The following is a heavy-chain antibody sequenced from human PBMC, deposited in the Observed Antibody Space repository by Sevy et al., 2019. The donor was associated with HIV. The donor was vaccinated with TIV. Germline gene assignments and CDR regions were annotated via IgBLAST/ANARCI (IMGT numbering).Heavy chain of an antibody. CDR3: AKALNPALESMIEVIFRSLKGFDV. Sequence: GGSLRLSCAASGFTFNTHAMNWVRQAPGKGLEWVSVISGIGSSTYYADSVKGRFTISRDNSKNTLDLQMNSLRADDTDVYYCAKALNPALESMIEVIFRSLKGFDVWGQGTMVTVSS. J-gene: IGHJ3*01. CDR2: ISGIGSST. CDR1: GFTFNTHA. V-gene: IGHV3-23*01. D-gene: IGHD3-22*01.